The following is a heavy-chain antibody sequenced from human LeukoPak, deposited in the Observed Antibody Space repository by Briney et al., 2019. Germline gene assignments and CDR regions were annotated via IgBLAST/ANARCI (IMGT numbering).Heavy chain of an antibody. J-gene: IGHJ4*02. CDR2: ISASGGST. V-gene: IGHV3-23*01. CDR1: GFTFSSYG. Sequence: GGSLRLSCAASGFTFSSYGMSWVRQAPGKGLEWVSAISASGGSTYYADSVKGRFTISRDNSKNTLYLQMNSLRAEDTAVYYCAKATYYDILTGSDYWGQGTLVTVSS. D-gene: IGHD3-9*01. CDR3: AKATYYDILTGSDY.